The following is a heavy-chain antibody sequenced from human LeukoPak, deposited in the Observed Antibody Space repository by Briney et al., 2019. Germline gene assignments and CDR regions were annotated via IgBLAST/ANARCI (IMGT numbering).Heavy chain of an antibody. J-gene: IGHJ4*02. V-gene: IGHV3-23*01. CDR3: ATDLILTGYYSGDY. D-gene: IGHD3-9*01. CDR2: ISGSGGGT. CDR1: GFTFSSYA. Sequence: PGGSLRLSCAASGFTFSSYAMGWVRQAPGEGLEWVSPISGSGGGTYYADSVRGRFTISRDDSKNTLYLQLNSLRAEDTAVYYCATDLILTGYYSGDYWGQGTPVTVSS.